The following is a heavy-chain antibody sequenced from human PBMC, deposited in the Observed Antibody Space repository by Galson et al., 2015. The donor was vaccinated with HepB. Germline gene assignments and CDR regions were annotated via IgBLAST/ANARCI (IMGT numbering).Heavy chain of an antibody. V-gene: IGHV3-74*01. Sequence: SLRLSCAASRFTFSSYWMHWVRQAPGKGLVWVSRINSDASSTSYADSVKGRFTISRDNAKNTLYLQMNSLRGEDTAVYYCARRGYSFFDYWGQGTLVTVSS. D-gene: IGHD5-18*01. CDR2: INSDASST. CDR1: RFTFSSYW. CDR3: ARRGYSFFDY. J-gene: IGHJ4*02.